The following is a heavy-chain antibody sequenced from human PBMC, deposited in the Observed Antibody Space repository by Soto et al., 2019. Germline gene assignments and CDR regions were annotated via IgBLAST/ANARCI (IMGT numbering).Heavy chain of an antibody. Sequence: SETLSLTCTVSGGSISHYYWNWIRQSPGKGLEWIGYAYYSGSTDYNPSLKSRVTMSVDTSKNQVSLKLNSVTTADTAVYYCARDRSTYGGGGTGEVKENWFDPWGPGTLVTVSS. D-gene: IGHD2-8*01. CDR1: GGSISHYY. J-gene: IGHJ5*02. V-gene: IGHV4-59*01. CDR2: AYYSGST. CDR3: ARDRSTYGGGGTGEVKENWFDP.